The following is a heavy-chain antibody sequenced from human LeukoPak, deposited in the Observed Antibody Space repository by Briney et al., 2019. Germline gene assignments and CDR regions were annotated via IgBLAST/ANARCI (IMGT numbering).Heavy chain of an antibody. CDR2: IYHSGST. Sequence: TPSETLSLTCAVSGGSISSSNWWSWVRQPPGKGLEWIGEIYHSGSTNYNPSLKSRVTISVDKSKNQFSLKLSSVTAADTAVYYCARGVDYGDEYFDYWGQGTLVTVSS. D-gene: IGHD4-17*01. J-gene: IGHJ4*02. CDR1: GGSISSSNW. CDR3: ARGVDYGDEYFDY. V-gene: IGHV4-4*02.